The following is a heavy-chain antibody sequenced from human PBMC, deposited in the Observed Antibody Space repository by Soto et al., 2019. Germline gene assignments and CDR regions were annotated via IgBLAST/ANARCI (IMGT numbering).Heavy chain of an antibody. CDR3: ARGPTTPGGEFDY. CDR2: IYYSGST. J-gene: IGHJ4*02. CDR1: GGSISSGGYY. D-gene: IGHD1-26*01. V-gene: IGHV4-31*03. Sequence: QVQLQESGPGLVKPSQTLSLTCTVSGGSISSGGYYWSWIRQHPGKGLEWIGNIYYSGSTYYNPSLKSRVTTSVATSTHQFSLKLSSVTAADTAVYYCARGPTTPGGEFDYWGQGTLVTVSS.